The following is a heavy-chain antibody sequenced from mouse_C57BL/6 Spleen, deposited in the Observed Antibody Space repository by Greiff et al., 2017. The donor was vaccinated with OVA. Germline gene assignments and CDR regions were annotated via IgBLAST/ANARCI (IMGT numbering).Heavy chain of an antibody. CDR2: IHPNSGST. CDR3: ASLDCGSSPAWFAY. V-gene: IGHV1-64*01. Sequence: QVQLQQPGAELVKPGASVKLSCKASGYTFTSYWMHWVKQRPGQGLEWIGMIHPNSGSTNYNEKFKSKATLTVDKSSSTAYMQLSSLTSEDSAVYYCASLDCGSSPAWFAYWGQGTLVTVSA. D-gene: IGHD1-1*01. CDR1: GYTFTSYW. J-gene: IGHJ3*01.